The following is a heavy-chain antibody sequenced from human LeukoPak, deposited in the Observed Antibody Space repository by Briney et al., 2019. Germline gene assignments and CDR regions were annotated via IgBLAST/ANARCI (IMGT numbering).Heavy chain of an antibody. CDR3: ARPKPEMGNAFDI. D-gene: IGHD5-24*01. V-gene: IGHV5-51*01. J-gene: IGHJ3*02. Sequence: GESLKISCKGSGYRFTSYWIGWVRQMPGKGLEWMGIIYPGDSDTRYSPSFQGQVTISADKSISTAYLQWSSLKASDTAMYYCARPKPEMGNAFDIWGQGTMVTVSS. CDR2: IYPGDSDT. CDR1: GYRFTSYW.